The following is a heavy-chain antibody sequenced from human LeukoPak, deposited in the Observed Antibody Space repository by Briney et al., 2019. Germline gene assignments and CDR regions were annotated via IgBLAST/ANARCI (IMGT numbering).Heavy chain of an antibody. V-gene: IGHV4-59*01. CDR1: GGSISSYY. CDR3: ARDSRLSIAARDY. D-gene: IGHD6-6*01. CDR2: IFYTGST. Sequence: SETLSLTCTVAGGSISSYYWSWIRQPPGKGLEWIGYIFYTGSTNYNPSLKSRVTISVDTSKNQFSLKLNSVSAEDTAVYFCARDSRLSIAARDYWGQGILVTVSS. J-gene: IGHJ4*02.